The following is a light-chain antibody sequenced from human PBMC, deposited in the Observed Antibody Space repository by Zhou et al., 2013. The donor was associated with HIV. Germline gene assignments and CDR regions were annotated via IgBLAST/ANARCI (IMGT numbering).Light chain of an antibody. CDR2: GAS. V-gene: IGKV3-20*01. J-gene: IGKJ3*01. Sequence: EIVLTQSPATLSLSPGERATLSCRASQSVSSSYLAWYQHKPGQAPRLLIYGASKRATGIPDRFSGSGSGTDFTLTISRLEPEDFAVYYCELHGSSPPFTFGPGTKVDIK. CDR1: QSVSSSY. CDR3: ELHGSSPPFT.